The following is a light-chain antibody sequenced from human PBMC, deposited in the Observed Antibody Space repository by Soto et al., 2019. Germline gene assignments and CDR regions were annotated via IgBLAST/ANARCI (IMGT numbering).Light chain of an antibody. CDR3: QQYDSYRET. V-gene: IGKV1-5*03. CDR1: QTISTW. Sequence: DIQMTQSPSTLSASVGDRVTITCRASQTISTWLAWYQLKPGKAPRLLIYEASTLENGVPSRFSGSGSGTEFTLTISSLQPDDFATYYCQQYDSYRETFGQGTKVEIK. CDR2: EAS. J-gene: IGKJ1*01.